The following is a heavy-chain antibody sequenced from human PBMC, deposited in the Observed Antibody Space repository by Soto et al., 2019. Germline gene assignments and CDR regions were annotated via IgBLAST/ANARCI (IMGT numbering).Heavy chain of an antibody. D-gene: IGHD2-2*01. CDR3: AREDRDRETGLVPAAIDGMDV. Sequence: QVQLVQSGAEVKKPGSLVKVSCKASGGTISRYSITWVRQAPGHGLEWIGRVIPIFGIPTYAQKFQGRVTITADESTSTAYMELSSLRSDDTAVYYCAREDRDRETGLVPAAIDGMDVW. V-gene: IGHV1-69*08. CDR2: VIPIFGIP. J-gene: IGHJ6*01. CDR1: GGTISRYS.